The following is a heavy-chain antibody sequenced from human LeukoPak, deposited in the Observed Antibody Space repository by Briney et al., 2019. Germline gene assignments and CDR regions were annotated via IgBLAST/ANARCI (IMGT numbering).Heavy chain of an antibody. V-gene: IGHV3-21*01. Sequence: GGSLRLSCAASWLTLSIYSMNWVGQAPGKGLEWVSSISTGSSFIYYADSVKGRFTIFRNIAKNSLYLQMNSLRAEDTAVYYCAETDYYDKSIDYWGQGTLVTVSS. J-gene: IGHJ4*02. CDR3: AETDYYDKSIDY. D-gene: IGHD3-22*01. CDR2: ISTGSSFI. CDR1: WLTLSIYS.